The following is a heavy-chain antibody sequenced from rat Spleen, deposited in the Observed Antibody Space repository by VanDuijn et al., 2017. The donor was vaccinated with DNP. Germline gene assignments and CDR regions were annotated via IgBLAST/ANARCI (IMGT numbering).Heavy chain of an antibody. Sequence: EVQLQESGPGLVKPSQSLSLTCSVTGYSITSTYWGWIRKFPGNKMEWVGHISYSGSTSYNPSLKSRISITRDTSKNQFFLHLNSVTTEDTATYFCARWNIGTTTLDYWGQGVMVTVSS. V-gene: IGHV3-1*01. D-gene: IGHD1-5*01. CDR3: ARWNIGTTTLDY. CDR2: ISYSGST. CDR1: GYSITSTY. J-gene: IGHJ2*01.